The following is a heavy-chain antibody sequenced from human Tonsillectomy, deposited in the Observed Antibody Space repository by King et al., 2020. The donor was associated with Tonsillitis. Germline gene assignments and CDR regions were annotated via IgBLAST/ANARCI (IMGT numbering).Heavy chain of an antibody. CDR1: GFTFSSYS. V-gene: IGHV3-48*02. Sequence: VQLVESGGGLVQPGGSLRLSCAASGFTFSSYSINWVRQAPGKGREWVSYISSSSSTIYYADSEKGRFTISRDNAKNTLYLQMNSLRDEDTAVFYCARAAEDYDILTGYYRVPGIDYWGQGTLVTVSS. CDR3: ARAAEDYDILTGYYRVPGIDY. J-gene: IGHJ4*02. D-gene: IGHD3-9*01. CDR2: ISSSSSTI.